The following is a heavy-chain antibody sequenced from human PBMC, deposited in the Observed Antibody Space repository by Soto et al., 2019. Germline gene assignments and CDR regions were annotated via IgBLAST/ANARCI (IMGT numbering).Heavy chain of an antibody. CDR2: ISSSSNSI. CDR3: AKGPKYDFWSGYFRFDAFDI. J-gene: IGHJ3*02. D-gene: IGHD3-3*01. CDR1: GFTFSSYS. V-gene: IGHV3-48*01. Sequence: GGSLRLSCAASGFTFSSYSMNWVRQAPGKGLEWVSYISSSSNSIYYADSVKGRFTISRDNAKNSLHLQMNSLRAEDTAVYYCAKGPKYDFWSGYFRFDAFDIWGQGTMVTVSS.